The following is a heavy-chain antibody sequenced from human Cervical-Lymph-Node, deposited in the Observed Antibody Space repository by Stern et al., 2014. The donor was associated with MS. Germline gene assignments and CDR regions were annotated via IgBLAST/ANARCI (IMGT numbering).Heavy chain of an antibody. CDR3: ARGPSGAYTYDFDF. D-gene: IGHD5-18*01. Sequence: QVQLVQSGAEVRKPGASVKVSCKASGYTFTGYYLQLVRQAPGQGLEWMGWLNPNSGGTNYAQRFQGWVTMTRDTSINTAYLELSRLRSNDTAVYYCARGPSGAYTYDFDFWGQGTLVTVSS. CDR2: LNPNSGGT. CDR1: GYTFTGYY. J-gene: IGHJ4*02. V-gene: IGHV1-2*04.